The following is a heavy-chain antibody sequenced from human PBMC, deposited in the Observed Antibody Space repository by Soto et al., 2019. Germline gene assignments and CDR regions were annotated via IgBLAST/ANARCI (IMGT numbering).Heavy chain of an antibody. CDR2: INPNSGGT. CDR3: ARDLAAAGTGFDY. CDR1: GYTSTGYY. V-gene: IGHV1-2*04. D-gene: IGHD6-13*01. J-gene: IGHJ4*02. Sequence: ASVTVSCKSSGYTSTGYYMHWVRQAPGQGLEWMGWINPNSGGTNYAQKFQGWVTMTRDTSISTAYMELSRLRSDDTAVYYCARDLAAAGTGFDYWGQGTLVTVSS.